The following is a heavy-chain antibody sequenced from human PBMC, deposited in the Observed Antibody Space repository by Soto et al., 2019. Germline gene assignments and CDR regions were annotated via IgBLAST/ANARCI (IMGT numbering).Heavy chain of an antibody. D-gene: IGHD2-21*01. V-gene: IGHV3-48*02. Sequence: PGGSLRLSCAASGFTFTTYTMNWVRQTPGKGLEWVSYISGSGSTIYYADSVKGRFTTSRDNAKNSLYLQMNSLRDEDTALYYCAREGPVPPYSFYYYWGQGTQVTVSS. J-gene: IGHJ4*02. CDR3: AREGPVPPYSFYYY. CDR1: GFTFTTYT. CDR2: ISGSGSTI.